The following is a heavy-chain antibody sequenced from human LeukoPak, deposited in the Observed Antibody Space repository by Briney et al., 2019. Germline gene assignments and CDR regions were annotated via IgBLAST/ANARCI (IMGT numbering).Heavy chain of an antibody. Sequence: PGGSLRLSCAGSGFTFSSYQMHWVRQAPGKGLEWVSYIKNGGSTIFYADSVKGRFTISRDDAKKSLYLQMNTLRAEDTAIYYCARETRGAFDYWGQGTLVTVSS. CDR1: GFTFSSYQ. CDR2: IKNGGSTI. V-gene: IGHV3-48*03. D-gene: IGHD4/OR15-4a*01. J-gene: IGHJ4*02. CDR3: ARETRGAFDY.